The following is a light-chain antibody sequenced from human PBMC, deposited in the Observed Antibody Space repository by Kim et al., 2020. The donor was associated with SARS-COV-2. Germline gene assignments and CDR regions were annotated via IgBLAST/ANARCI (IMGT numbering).Light chain of an antibody. CDR2: GAS. CDR1: QSISSN. V-gene: IGKV3-15*01. J-gene: IGKJ1*01. Sequence: EIVMTQSPATLSVSPGERVTLSCRASQSISSNLAWYQQKPGQAPRLLIYGASTRATGIPARISGSGSGTEFTLTISSLQSEDFAVYYCQQYNNWPPWTFGQGTKVDIK. CDR3: QQYNNWPPWT.